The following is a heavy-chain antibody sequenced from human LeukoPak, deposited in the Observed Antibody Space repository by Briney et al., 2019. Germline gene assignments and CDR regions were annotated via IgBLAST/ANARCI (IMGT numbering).Heavy chain of an antibody. Sequence: SETLSLTCAVYGGSFSGYYWSWLRQPPGKGLEWIGEINHSGSTNYNPSLKSRVTISVDTSKNQFSLKLSSVTAADTAVYYCASNSGYYSPSAFDIWGQGTMVTVSS. V-gene: IGHV4-34*01. CDR1: GGSFSGYY. CDR3: ASNSGYYSPSAFDI. CDR2: INHSGST. J-gene: IGHJ3*02. D-gene: IGHD3-22*01.